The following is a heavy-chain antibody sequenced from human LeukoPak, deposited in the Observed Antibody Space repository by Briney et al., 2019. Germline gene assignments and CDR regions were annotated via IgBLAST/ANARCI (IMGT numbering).Heavy chain of an antibody. CDR2: IYYSGST. Sequence: SSETLSLTCTVSGGSISSSSYYWGWIRQPPGKGLEWIGSIYYSGSTNYNPSLKSRVTISVDTSKNQFSLKLSSVTAADTAVYYCARAPRLLWFGELFGNNYYYMDVWGKGTTVTISS. J-gene: IGHJ6*03. D-gene: IGHD3-10*01. V-gene: IGHV4-39*07. CDR1: GGSISSSSYY. CDR3: ARAPRLLWFGELFGNNYYYMDV.